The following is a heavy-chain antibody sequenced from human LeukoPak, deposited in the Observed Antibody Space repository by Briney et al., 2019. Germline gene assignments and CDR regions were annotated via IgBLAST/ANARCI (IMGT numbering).Heavy chain of an antibody. D-gene: IGHD1-1*01. CDR3: ARDHHLELAYDY. J-gene: IGHJ4*02. Sequence: PSETLSLTCTVSGGSISSGGYYWSWIRQHPGKGLEWIGYIYYSGSTYYNPSLKSRVTISVDTSKNQFSLKLSSVTAADTAVYYRARDHHLELAYDYWGQGTLVTVSS. V-gene: IGHV4-31*03. CDR2: IYYSGST. CDR1: GGSISSGGYY.